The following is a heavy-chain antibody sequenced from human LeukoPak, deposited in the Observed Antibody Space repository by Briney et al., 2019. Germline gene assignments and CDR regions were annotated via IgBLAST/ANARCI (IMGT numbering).Heavy chain of an antibody. CDR3: VRVVAELHGMDV. V-gene: IGHV1-24*01. J-gene: IGHJ6*02. D-gene: IGHD2-15*01. CDR1: GYTLTELS. CDR2: FDPEDGET. Sequence: ASVKVSCKVSGYTLTELSMHWVRQAPGKGLEWMGGFDPEDGETIYAQKFQGRVTMTEDTSTDTAYMELSSLRSEDTAVYYCVRVVAELHGMDVWGQGTTVTVSS.